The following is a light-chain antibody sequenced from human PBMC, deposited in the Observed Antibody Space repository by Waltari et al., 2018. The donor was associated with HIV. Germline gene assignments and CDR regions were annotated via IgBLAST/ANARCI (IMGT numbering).Light chain of an antibody. Sequence: DIVLTRSPGTLSLSPGERPTLTCRASQSVSSSYLAWYQQKPGQAPRLLIYGASSRATGIPDRFSGSGSGTDFTLTISRLEPEDFAVYYCQQYGSSGTFGGGTKVEIK. V-gene: IGKV3-20*01. CDR3: QQYGSSGT. J-gene: IGKJ4*01. CDR1: QSVSSSY. CDR2: GAS.